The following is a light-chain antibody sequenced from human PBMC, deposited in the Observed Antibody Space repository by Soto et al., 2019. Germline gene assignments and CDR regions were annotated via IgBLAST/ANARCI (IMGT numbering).Light chain of an antibody. CDR3: KQYNNWPPIT. CDR2: GAS. CDR1: QSVSSN. J-gene: IGKJ5*01. V-gene: IGKV3-15*01. Sequence: IVMTQSPATLSVSPGERATLSCRASQSVSSNLAWYQQKPGQAPRLLIYGASARATGIPARFTGSGSGTEFTLTISSLQSEDFAVYYCKQYNNWPPITFGQGIRLEIX.